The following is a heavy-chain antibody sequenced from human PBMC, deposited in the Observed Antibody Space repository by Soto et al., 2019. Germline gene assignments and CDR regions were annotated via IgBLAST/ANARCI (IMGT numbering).Heavy chain of an antibody. D-gene: IGHD3-3*01. CDR2: ISYSGST. Sequence: PSETLSLTCTVSGVSIRSDVYYWSWIRQPPGEGLEWIGYISYSGSTYYNPSLKSRVTISVDRSKNQFSLKLSSVTAADTAVYYCARCIFGVLSGHSWFDPWGQGTLVTVSS. CDR1: GVSIRSDVYY. V-gene: IGHV4-30-4*01. CDR3: ARCIFGVLSGHSWFDP. J-gene: IGHJ5*02.